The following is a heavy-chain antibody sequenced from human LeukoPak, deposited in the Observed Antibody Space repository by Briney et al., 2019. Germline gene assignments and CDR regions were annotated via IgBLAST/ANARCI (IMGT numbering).Heavy chain of an antibody. J-gene: IGHJ4*02. D-gene: IGHD2-15*01. V-gene: IGHV4-34*01. CDR3: ARGPKGYCSGGSCYPYY. Sequence: PSETLSLTCAVYGGSFSGYYWSWIRQPPGKGLEWIGEINHSGSTNYNPSLKRRVTISVDTSKNQFSLKLSSVTAADTAVYYCARGPKGYCSGGSCYPYYWGQGTLVTVSS. CDR2: INHSGST. CDR1: GGSFSGYY.